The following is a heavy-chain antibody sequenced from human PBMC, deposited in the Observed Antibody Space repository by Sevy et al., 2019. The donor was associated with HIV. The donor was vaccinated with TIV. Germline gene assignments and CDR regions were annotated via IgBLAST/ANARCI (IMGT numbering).Heavy chain of an antibody. J-gene: IGHJ4*02. CDR3: AKGYDFWSGYSDY. V-gene: IGHV3-23*01. CDR2: ISGSGGST. CDR1: GFTFSSYA. D-gene: IGHD3-3*01. Sequence: QLGGSLRLSCAASGFTFSSYAMSWVRQAPGKGLEWVSAISGSGGSTYYADSVKGRFTISRDNSKNTLYLQMNSLRAEDTAVYYCAKGYDFWSGYSDYWGQGTLVTVSS.